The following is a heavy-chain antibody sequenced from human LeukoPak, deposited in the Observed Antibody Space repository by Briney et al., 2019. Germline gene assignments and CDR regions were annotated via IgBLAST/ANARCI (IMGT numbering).Heavy chain of an antibody. D-gene: IGHD3-10*01. J-gene: IGHJ4*02. CDR2: IYYSGST. CDR1: GGSISSGGYY. CDR3: ARGGLLWFGESPFFDY. V-gene: IGHV4-31*03. Sequence: PSQTLSLTCTVSGGSISSGGYYWRWIRQHPGKGLEWIGYIYYSGSTYYNPSLKSRVTISVDTSKNQFSLKLSSVTAADTAVYYCARGGLLWFGESPFFDYWGQGTLVTVSS.